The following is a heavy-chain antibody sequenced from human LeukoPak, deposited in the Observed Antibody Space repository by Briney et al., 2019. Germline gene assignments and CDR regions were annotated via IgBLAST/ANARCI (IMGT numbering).Heavy chain of an antibody. J-gene: IGHJ3*02. CDR2: IYYSGST. CDR3: ARSEYSYGADAFDI. D-gene: IGHD5-18*01. V-gene: IGHV4-61*01. Sequence: PSETLSLTCRVSGASINSGSNYWGWIRQPPGKGLEWIGYIYYSGSTNYNPSLKSRVTISLDTSKNQFSLRLSSVTAADTAVYYCARSEYSYGADAFDIWGQGTMVTVSS. CDR1: GASINSGSNY.